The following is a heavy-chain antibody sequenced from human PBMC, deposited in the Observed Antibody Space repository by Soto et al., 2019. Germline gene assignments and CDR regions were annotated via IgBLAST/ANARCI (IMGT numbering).Heavy chain of an antibody. Sequence: PGGSLRLSCAASGFTFSSYWMHWVRQGPGKGLVWVSRVNSGGSITDYADSVKGRFTISRDNAKNTLYLQMNSLRPEDTAVYYCARDRWYYYDSSGYYWNDAFDIWGQGTMVTVSS. V-gene: IGHV3-74*01. CDR2: VNSGGSIT. D-gene: IGHD3-22*01. J-gene: IGHJ3*02. CDR1: GFTFSSYW. CDR3: ARDRWYYYDSSGYYWNDAFDI.